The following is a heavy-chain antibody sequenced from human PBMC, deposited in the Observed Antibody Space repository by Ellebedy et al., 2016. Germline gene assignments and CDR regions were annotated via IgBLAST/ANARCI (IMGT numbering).Heavy chain of an antibody. V-gene: IGHV5-51*01. J-gene: IGHJ3*02. CDR2: IYPGDSDT. Sequence: GGSLRLSCKGSGYSFSTYWIVWVRQMPGKGLEWMGIIYPGDSDTRYSPSFQGQVTILADKSISTAYLQWSSLKASDTAMYYCARSYCSGGSCYDDVFDIWGQGTMVTVSS. CDR3: ARSYCSGGSCYDDVFDI. D-gene: IGHD2-15*01. CDR1: GYSFSTYW.